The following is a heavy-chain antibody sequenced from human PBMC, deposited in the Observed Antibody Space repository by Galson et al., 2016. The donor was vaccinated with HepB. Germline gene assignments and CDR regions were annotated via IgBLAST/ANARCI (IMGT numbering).Heavy chain of an antibody. Sequence: SVKVSCKASGGTFSSYAISWVRQAPGQGPEWMGGIIPILGIANYAQKSQSRVTITADKSTSTAYIELSSLRSEDTAVYYCARAAYYYDSSGHGYYGMDVWGQGIMVTVS. D-gene: IGHD3-22*01. J-gene: IGHJ6*02. CDR2: IIPILGIA. V-gene: IGHV1-69*10. CDR3: ARAAYYYDSSGHGYYGMDV. CDR1: GGTFSSYA.